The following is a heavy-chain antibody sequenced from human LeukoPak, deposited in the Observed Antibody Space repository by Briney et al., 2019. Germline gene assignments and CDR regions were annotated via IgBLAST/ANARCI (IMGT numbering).Heavy chain of an antibody. Sequence: ASVKVSCKASEFTFTDYAINWVRQAPGQRLEWMGWINAGNGNTRYSQRFQGRVTITRDTSASTAYMELSSLTSEDTAVYYCARDRAVVVPAARRANWFDPWGQGTLVTVSS. CDR3: ARDRAVVVPAARRANWFDP. CDR1: EFTFTDYA. J-gene: IGHJ5*02. CDR2: INAGNGNT. V-gene: IGHV1-3*01. D-gene: IGHD2-2*01.